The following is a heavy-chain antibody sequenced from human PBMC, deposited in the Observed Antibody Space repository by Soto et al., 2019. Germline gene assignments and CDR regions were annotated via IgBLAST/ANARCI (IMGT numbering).Heavy chain of an antibody. CDR3: AIKTTVVTNFDY. D-gene: IGHD4-17*01. J-gene: IGHJ4*02. V-gene: IGHV3-74*01. Sequence: PGGSLRLSCAASGFTFSSYWMHWVRQAPGKGLVWVSRINSDGSSTSYADSVKGRFTISRDNAKNTLYLQMNSLRSEDTAVYYCAIKTTVVTNFDYWGQGTLVTVSS. CDR2: INSDGSST. CDR1: GFTFSSYW.